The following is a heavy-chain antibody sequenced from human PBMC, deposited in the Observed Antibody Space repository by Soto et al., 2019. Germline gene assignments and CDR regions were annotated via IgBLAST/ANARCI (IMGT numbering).Heavy chain of an antibody. V-gene: IGHV4-39*01. J-gene: IGHJ6*03. D-gene: IGHD2-15*01. CDR2: IYYSGST. Sequence: QLQLQESGPGLVKPSETLSLTCTVSGGSISSSSYYWGWIRQPPGKGLEWIGSIYYSGSTYYNPSLKSRVTISVDTSKNQFSLKLSSVTAADTAVYYCARVAPEPEYYYYYYMDVWGKGTTVTVSS. CDR1: GGSISSSSYY. CDR3: ARVAPEPEYYYYYYMDV.